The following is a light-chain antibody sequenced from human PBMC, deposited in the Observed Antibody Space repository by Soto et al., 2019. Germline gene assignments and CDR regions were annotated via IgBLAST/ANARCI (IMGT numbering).Light chain of an antibody. CDR1: QSISSSY. CDR2: GTS. CDR3: QQYGTSPLT. J-gene: IGKJ4*01. Sequence: EIVLTQSPGTLSLSPGEGATLSCRASQSISSSYLAWYQQKPGLAPRLRIYGTSSRAPGIPDRFSGTGSGTDFTLAISRLEPEDCAVYFCQQYGTSPLTVGGGTKVEIK. V-gene: IGKV3-20*01.